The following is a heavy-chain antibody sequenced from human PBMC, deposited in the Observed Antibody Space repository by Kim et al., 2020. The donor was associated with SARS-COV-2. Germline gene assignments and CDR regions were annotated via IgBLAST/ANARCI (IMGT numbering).Heavy chain of an antibody. Sequence: STNHHPSLTSRVPISVDTPKNQFSLKLSAVTAADTAVYYCARGNAYGMDVWGQGTTVTVSS. D-gene: IGHD2-8*01. J-gene: IGHJ6*02. V-gene: IGHV4-34*01. CDR3: ARGNAYGMDV. CDR2: ST.